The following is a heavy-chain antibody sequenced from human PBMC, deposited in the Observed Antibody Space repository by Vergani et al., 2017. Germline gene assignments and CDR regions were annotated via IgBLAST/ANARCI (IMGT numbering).Heavy chain of an antibody. V-gene: IGHV2-5*01. Sequence: QITLKESGPTLVKPTQPLTLTCTFSGFSLSTSGVGVGRIRQRPGKALEWLALIYWNDDKRYSLYLKSKLTITTDTSKTQVLLTMTNISPLATATYYCAHSQSAGPPYFDYWGQGTLVTVSS. D-gene: IGHD6-13*01. CDR3: AHSQSAGPPYFDY. CDR2: IYWNDDK. CDR1: GFSLSTSGVG. J-gene: IGHJ4*02.